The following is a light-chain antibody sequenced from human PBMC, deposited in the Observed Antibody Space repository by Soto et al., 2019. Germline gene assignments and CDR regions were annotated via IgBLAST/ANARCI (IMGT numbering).Light chain of an antibody. CDR2: AAT. CDR1: QNIYNY. V-gene: IGKV1-39*01. J-gene: IGKJ5*01. Sequence: DIQMTQSPSSLSASVGDRVTVTCWTSQNIYNYLNWYQQRPGKAPKLLIYAATSVQSGVPSRFSGSGSGTGFTLTISSLHPEDFATYYCQQTHSTPVTFGQGTRL. CDR3: QQTHSTPVT.